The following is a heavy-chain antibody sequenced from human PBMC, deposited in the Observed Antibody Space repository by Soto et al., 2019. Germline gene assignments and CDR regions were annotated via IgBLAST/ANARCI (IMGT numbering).Heavy chain of an antibody. CDR1: GSTFSSYS. CDR3: ASDLIVATIENIYFDY. Sequence: GGSLRLSCAASGSTFSSYSMNWVRQAPGKGQELVSSISSSSSYIYYSDSVKRRFTISRDNANNSLYLQMKSLRAEDTAVYYCASDLIVATIENIYFDYWGQGTLVTVSS. D-gene: IGHD5-12*01. J-gene: IGHJ4*02. CDR2: ISSSSSYI. V-gene: IGHV3-21*01.